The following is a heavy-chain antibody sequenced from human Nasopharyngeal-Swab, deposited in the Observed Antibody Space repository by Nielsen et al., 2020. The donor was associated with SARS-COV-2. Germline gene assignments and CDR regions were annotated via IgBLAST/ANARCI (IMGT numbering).Heavy chain of an antibody. CDR3: ARGGPGLELFSRFDP. D-gene: IGHD1-7*01. J-gene: IGHJ5*02. Sequence: WIRQPPGKGLEWIGYIYYGGSTYYNPSLKSRVTISVDTSKNQFSLKLSSVTAADTAVYYCARGGPGLELFSRFDPWGQGTLVTVSS. CDR2: IYYGGST. V-gene: IGHV4-30-4*01.